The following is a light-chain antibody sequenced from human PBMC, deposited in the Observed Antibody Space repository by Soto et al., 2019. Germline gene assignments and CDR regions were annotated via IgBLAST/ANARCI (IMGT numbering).Light chain of an antibody. CDR3: QQYATYAPST. J-gene: IGKJ1*01. CDR1: QSIGTW. Sequence: DIQLTQSPSTLSASVGDRITTTCRASQSIGTWLAWYQHRPGEGPKLLIHDASSLESGVPSRFSGSGSATEFSLTISSLESGDSGTYHCQQYATYAPSTFGQGTKVDI. CDR2: DAS. V-gene: IGKV1-5*01.